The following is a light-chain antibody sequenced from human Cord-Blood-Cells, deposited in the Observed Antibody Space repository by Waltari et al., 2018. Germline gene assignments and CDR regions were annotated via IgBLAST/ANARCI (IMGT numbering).Light chain of an antibody. V-gene: IGLV2-23*01. CDR2: EGS. CDR3: CSYAGSSTWV. Sequence: QSALTQPASVSGSPGQSITISCTGTSSDVGSYNLVSWYQQHPGKAPKLMIYEGSKRPSGVSTRFAVSKSGNTASRTIAGLQAEDEADYYCCSYAGSSTWVFGGGTKLTVL. CDR1: SSDVGSYNL. J-gene: IGLJ3*02.